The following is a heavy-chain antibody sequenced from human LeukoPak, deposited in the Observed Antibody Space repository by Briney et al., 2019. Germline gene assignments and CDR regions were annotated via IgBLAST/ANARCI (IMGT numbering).Heavy chain of an antibody. J-gene: IGHJ4*02. CDR1: GYTFTSYD. V-gene: IGHV1-8*01. CDR3: ARGFQIQLWRVPDY. Sequence: ASVKVSCKASGYTFTSYDINWVRQATGQGLEWMGWMNPNSGNTGYAQKFQGRVTMTRNTSISTAYMELSSLRSEDTAVFYCARGFQIQLWRVPDYWGQGTLVTVSS. D-gene: IGHD5-18*01. CDR2: MNPNSGNT.